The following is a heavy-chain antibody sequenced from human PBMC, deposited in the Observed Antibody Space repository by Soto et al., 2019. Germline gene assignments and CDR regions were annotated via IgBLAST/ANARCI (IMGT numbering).Heavy chain of an antibody. J-gene: IGHJ4*02. V-gene: IGHV4-59*01. CDR3: ARGGEVAARTFDS. D-gene: IGHD6-6*01. CDR2: IYYSGST. CDR1: GGSINDFY. Sequence: SETLSLTCTVSGGSINDFYWSWIRQPPGKGLEWIGYIYYSGSTDYNPSLKGRVTISVDTSKNQFSLKLRSVTAADTAVYYCARGGEVAARTFDSWGQGTLVTVSS.